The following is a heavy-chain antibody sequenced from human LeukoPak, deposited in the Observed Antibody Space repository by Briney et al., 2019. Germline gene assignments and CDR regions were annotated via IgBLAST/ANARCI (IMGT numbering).Heavy chain of an antibody. V-gene: IGHV4-59*08. CDR1: GGSISSYY. J-gene: IGHJ4*02. CDR2: IYYSGST. D-gene: IGHD4-17*01. Sequence: SETLSLTCTVSGGSISSYYWSWIRQPPGKGLEWIGYIYYSGSTNYNPSLKSRVTISVDTSKNQFSLKLSSVTAADTAVYYCARVVDYGDYFDYWGQGTLVTVSS. CDR3: ARVVDYGDYFDY.